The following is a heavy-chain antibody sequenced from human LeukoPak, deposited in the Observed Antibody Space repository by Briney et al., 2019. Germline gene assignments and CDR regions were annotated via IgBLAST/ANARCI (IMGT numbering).Heavy chain of an antibody. D-gene: IGHD3-10*01. V-gene: IGHV3-30*02. CDR2: IRYDGSNK. Sequence: GGSLRLSCAASGFTFSSYGMHWVRQAPGKGLEWVAFIRYDGSNKYYADSVKGRFTISRDNSKNTLYLQMNSLRAEDTAVYYCAKATMVRGVTPSDYWGQGTLVTVSS. CDR1: GFTFSSYG. CDR3: AKATMVRGVTPSDY. J-gene: IGHJ4*02.